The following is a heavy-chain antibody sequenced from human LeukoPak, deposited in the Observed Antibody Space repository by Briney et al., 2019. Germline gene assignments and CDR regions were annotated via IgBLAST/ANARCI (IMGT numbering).Heavy chain of an antibody. Sequence: GGSLRLSCSVSGFTFTNYGMSWVRQAPGKGLEWVANIKQDGSEKYYVDSVKGRFTISRDNAKNSLYLQMNSLRAEDTAVYYCARLELGAYYDSSGHLWGQGTLVTVSS. CDR3: ARLELGAYYDSSGHL. CDR2: IKQDGSEK. J-gene: IGHJ4*02. CDR1: GFTFTNYG. V-gene: IGHV3-7*01. D-gene: IGHD3-22*01.